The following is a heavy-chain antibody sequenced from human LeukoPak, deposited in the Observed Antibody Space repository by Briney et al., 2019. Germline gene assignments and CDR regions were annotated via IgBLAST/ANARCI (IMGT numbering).Heavy chain of an antibody. CDR2: INSDGSST. D-gene: IGHD3-16*01. Sequence: GGSLRLSCAASGFTFSSYWMHWVRQAPGKGLVWVSRINSDGSSTSYADSVKGRFTISRDNAKNTLYLQVISLRAEDTAVYYCTRDWGEGYFDYWGQGTLVTVSS. J-gene: IGHJ4*02. CDR3: TRDWGEGYFDY. V-gene: IGHV3-74*01. CDR1: GFTFSSYW.